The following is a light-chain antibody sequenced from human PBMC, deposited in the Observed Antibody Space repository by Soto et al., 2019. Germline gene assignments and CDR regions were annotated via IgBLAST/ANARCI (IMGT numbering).Light chain of an antibody. J-gene: IGKJ2*01. CDR3: QQSSSFPHL. CDR1: QDINKW. CDR2: AAS. Sequence: DFQMTQSPSSVSAPVGDRVTISCRASQDINKWLAWYQQKPGKAPKLLLSAASTLQSGFPSRFSGSGSVTEFTLPVPGLQHDDIATNYCQQSSSFPHLFGHGTKLEIK. V-gene: IGKV1-12*01.